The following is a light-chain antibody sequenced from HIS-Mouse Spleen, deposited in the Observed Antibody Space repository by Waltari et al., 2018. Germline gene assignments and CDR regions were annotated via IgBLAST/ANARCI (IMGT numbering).Light chain of an antibody. CDR2: EVS. J-gene: IGLJ2*01. CDR1: HSGVGGYHY. Sequence: QSPLTPPAPVSGSPGHSLPLPCSGPHSGVGGYHYVSWYQQHPGKAPKLMIYEVSKRPSGVSNRFSGSKSGNTASLTISGLQAEDEADYYCCSYTGSSTLVFGGGTKLTVL. V-gene: IGLV2-14*01. CDR3: CSYTGSSTLV.